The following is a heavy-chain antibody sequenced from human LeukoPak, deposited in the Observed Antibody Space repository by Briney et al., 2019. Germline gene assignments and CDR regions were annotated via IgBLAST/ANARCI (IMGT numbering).Heavy chain of an antibody. CDR1: GFTFTNAW. Sequence: GGSLRLSCTASGFTFTNAWMSWVRQAPGKGLEWVGRIKRKTDGGTSDSAAPVKGRFTISRDDSRDTLYLQMNSLKTEDTAVYYCTIYSLDIVATIDYWGQGTLVTVSS. V-gene: IGHV3-15*01. CDR3: TIYSLDIVATIDY. J-gene: IGHJ4*02. D-gene: IGHD5-12*01. CDR2: IKRKTDGGTS.